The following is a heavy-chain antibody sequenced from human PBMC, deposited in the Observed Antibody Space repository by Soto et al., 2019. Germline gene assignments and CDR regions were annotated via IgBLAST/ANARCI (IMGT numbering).Heavy chain of an antibody. J-gene: IGHJ4*02. CDR1: GGSFSGYY. Sequence: KTSETLSLTCAVYGGSFSGYYWSWIRQPPGKGLEWIGEINHSGSTNYNPSLKSRVTISVDTSKNQFSLKLSSVTAADTAVYYCARGGNSHSDYWGQGTLVTVSS. CDR2: INHSGST. CDR3: ARGGNSHSDY. V-gene: IGHV4-34*01. D-gene: IGHD2-15*01.